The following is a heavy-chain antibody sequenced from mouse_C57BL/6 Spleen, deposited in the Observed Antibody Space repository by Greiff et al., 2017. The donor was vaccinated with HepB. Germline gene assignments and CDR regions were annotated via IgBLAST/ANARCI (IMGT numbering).Heavy chain of an antibody. CDR2: IYPSDSET. J-gene: IGHJ4*01. CDR1: GYTFTSYW. V-gene: IGHV1-61*01. CDR3: ARGGLLRDYAMDY. Sequence: QVQLQQPGAELVRPGSSVKLSCKASGYTFTSYWMDWVKQRPGQGLEWIGNIYPSDSETHYNQKFKDKATLTVDKSSSTAYMHLSSLTSEYSAVYYCARGGLLRDYAMDYWGQGTSVTVSS. D-gene: IGHD2-3*01.